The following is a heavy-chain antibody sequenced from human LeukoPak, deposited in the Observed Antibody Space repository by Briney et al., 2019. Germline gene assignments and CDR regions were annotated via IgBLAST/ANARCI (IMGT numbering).Heavy chain of an antibody. CDR3: ARDAFGSGSYYNVYYFDY. CDR1: GGTFSSYA. V-gene: IGHV1-69*05. CDR2: IIPIFGTA. D-gene: IGHD3-10*01. Sequence: SVKVSCKASGGTFSSYAISWVRRAPGQGLEWMGGIIPIFGTANYAQKFQGRVTITTDESTSTAYMELSSLRSEDTAVYYCARDAFGSGSYYNVYYFDYWGQGTLVTVSS. J-gene: IGHJ4*02.